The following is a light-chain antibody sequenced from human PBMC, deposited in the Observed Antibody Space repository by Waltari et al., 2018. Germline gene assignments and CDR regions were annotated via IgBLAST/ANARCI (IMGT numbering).Light chain of an antibody. J-gene: IGKJ3*01. Sequence: IILTQSPATLSLSPGERATLSCRASQSLSTHLAWYQQRPGQAPRLLIFDASRRATGIPDRFSGSGSGTEFTLTISSLEPEDFAVYYCQKYSDSPFTFGPGTKLDFK. V-gene: IGKV3-20*01. CDR1: QSLSTH. CDR2: DAS. CDR3: QKYSDSPFT.